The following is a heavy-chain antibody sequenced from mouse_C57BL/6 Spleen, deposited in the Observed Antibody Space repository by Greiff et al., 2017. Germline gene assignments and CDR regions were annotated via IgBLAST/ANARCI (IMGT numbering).Heavy chain of an antibody. CDR1: GYTFTSYW. D-gene: IGHD2-2*01. V-gene: IGHV1-69*01. CDR3: ARRVVTTEYYFDY. J-gene: IGHJ2*01. Sequence: VQLQQPGAELVMPGASVKLSCKASGYTFTSYWMHWVKQRPGQGLEWIGEIDPSDSYTNYNQKFKGKSTLTVDKSSSTAYMQLSSLTSEDSAVYYCARRVVTTEYYFDYWGQGTTLTVSS. CDR2: IDPSDSYT.